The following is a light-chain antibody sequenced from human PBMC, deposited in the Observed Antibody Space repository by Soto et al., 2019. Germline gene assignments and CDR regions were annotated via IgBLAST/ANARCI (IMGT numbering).Light chain of an antibody. CDR3: SSYTSSSTVV. V-gene: IGLV2-14*01. CDR2: DVS. J-gene: IGLJ2*01. CDR1: SHDVGGYNY. Sequence: QSVLTQPASVSGSPGQSIAISCTGTSHDVGGYNYVSWYQQHPGKAPKLMLYDVSARPSGVSNRFSGSKSDNTASLTISGRQAEDEADYFCSSYTSSSTVVFGGGTKLTVL.